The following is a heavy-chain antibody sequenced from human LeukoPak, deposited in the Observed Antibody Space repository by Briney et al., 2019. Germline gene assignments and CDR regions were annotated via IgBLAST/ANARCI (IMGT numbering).Heavy chain of an antibody. CDR3: ARDLDFWSGFGY. V-gene: IGHV4-30-2*01. CDR2: IYHSGST. D-gene: IGHD3-3*01. Sequence: SETLSLTCTVSGGSISSGGYYWSWIRQPPGKGLEWIGYIYHSGSTYYNPSLKSRVTISVDRSKNQFSLKLSSVTAADTAVYYCARDLDFWSGFGYWGQGTLVTVSS. CDR1: GGSISSGGYY. J-gene: IGHJ4*02.